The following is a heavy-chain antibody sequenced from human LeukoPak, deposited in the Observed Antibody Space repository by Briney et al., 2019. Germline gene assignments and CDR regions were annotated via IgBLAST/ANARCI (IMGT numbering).Heavy chain of an antibody. CDR3: AKGYYGMDV. Sequence: PGRSLRLSCAASGFTFSSYGMHWVRQAPGKGLEWVAVISSDGSNKYYVDSVKGRFTISRDNSKNTLYLQMNSLRAEDTAVYYCAKGYYGMDVWGQGTTVTVSS. V-gene: IGHV3-30*18. J-gene: IGHJ6*02. CDR1: GFTFSSYG. CDR2: ISSDGSNK.